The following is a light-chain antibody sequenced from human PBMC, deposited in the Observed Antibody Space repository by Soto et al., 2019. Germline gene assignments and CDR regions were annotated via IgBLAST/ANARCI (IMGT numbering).Light chain of an antibody. CDR1: QSVNSN. V-gene: IGKV3D-15*01. Sequence: EIVMTQSPATRSVSPGERATLSRRASQSVNSNLAWYQQKPGQAPRLLIYGESTRATGIPDRLSGSGSGTDLNLTISGLEPVDLGVYYCQKRHNWPITFGQGTRLEIK. CDR2: GES. J-gene: IGKJ5*01. CDR3: QKRHNWPIT.